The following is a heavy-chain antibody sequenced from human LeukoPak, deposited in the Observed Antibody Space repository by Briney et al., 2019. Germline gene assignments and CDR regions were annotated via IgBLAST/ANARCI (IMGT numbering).Heavy chain of an antibody. CDR2: IYYSGST. V-gene: IGHV4-59*11. CDR1: GGSISSHY. D-gene: IGHD1-1*01. J-gene: IGHJ4*02. Sequence: SETLSLTCTVSGGSISSHYWSWIRQPPGKGLEWIGYIYYSGSTNYNPSLKSRVTISVDTSKNQFSLKLSSVTAADTAVYYCARTGNGQPYYFDYWGQGTLVTVSS. CDR3: ARTGNGQPYYFDY.